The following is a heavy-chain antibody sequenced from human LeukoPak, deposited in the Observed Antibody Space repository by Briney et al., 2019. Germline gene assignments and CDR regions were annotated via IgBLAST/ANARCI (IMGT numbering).Heavy chain of an antibody. CDR1: GFTFSTYN. D-gene: IGHD1-26*01. V-gene: IGHV3-21*01. CDR3: ARDPYSGNLGPTYYYYMDV. J-gene: IGHJ6*03. Sequence: GGSLRLSCAASGFTFSTYNMNWVRQAPGKGLEWVSAITSSSAYVYYADSVRGRFTISRDNAENSLYLQMNSLRDDDTAVYYCARDPYSGNLGPTYYYYMDVWGKGTTVTVSS. CDR2: ITSSSAYV.